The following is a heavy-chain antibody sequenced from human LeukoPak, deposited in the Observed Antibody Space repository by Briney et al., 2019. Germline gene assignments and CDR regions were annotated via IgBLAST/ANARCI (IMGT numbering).Heavy chain of an antibody. J-gene: IGHJ4*02. Sequence: PGGSLRLSCAASGFTFSSYWMSWVRQAPGKGLEWVANIKQDGSEKYYVDSVKGRFTISRDNAKNTLYLQMNSLRAEDTAVYYCAKSPNYYDSSADPIGGSYFDYWGQGTLVTVSS. CDR2: IKQDGSEK. CDR1: GFTFSSYW. V-gene: IGHV3-7*01. CDR3: AKSPNYYDSSADPIGGSYFDY. D-gene: IGHD3-22*01.